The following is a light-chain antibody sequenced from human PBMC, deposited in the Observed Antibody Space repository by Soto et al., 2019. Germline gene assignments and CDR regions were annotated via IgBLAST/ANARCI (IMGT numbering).Light chain of an antibody. CDR2: GVS. V-gene: IGKV3-20*01. CDR3: QQYGTSRT. J-gene: IGKJ1*01. Sequence: EILLTQSPVTLSLSPGERATRSCIASHSVVSTYLSWYQQKPGQAPRLLIYGVSSRATGIPARFSGSGSGTDFTLTISRLEPQDFAVYYCQQYGTSRTFGQGTKVDI. CDR1: HSVVSTY.